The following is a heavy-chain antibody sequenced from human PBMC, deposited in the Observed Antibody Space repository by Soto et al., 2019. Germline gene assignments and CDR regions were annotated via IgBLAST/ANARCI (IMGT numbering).Heavy chain of an antibody. D-gene: IGHD5-12*01. V-gene: IGHV4-34*01. Sequence: PSETLSLTCAVYGGSFSDYYWNWIRQPPGKGLEWIGEINHSGSTNYNPSLKSRVAISVDTSKNQFSLKLNSLTAADTAVYYCARGGAVATAGYYYFGMDVWGQGTTVTVSS. CDR3: ARGGAVATAGYYYFGMDV. CDR2: INHSGST. CDR1: GGSFSDYY. J-gene: IGHJ6*02.